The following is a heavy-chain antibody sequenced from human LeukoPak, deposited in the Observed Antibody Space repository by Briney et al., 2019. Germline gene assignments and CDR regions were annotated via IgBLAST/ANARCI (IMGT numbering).Heavy chain of an antibody. Sequence: PSETLSLTCTVSGGSISSYYWSWIRQPPGKGLEWIGRIYTSGSTNYNPSLKSRVTMSVDTSKSQFSLKLSSVTAADTAVYYCARGLSGAGTGYYMDVWGKGTTVTVSS. CDR2: IYTSGST. D-gene: IGHD6-19*01. V-gene: IGHV4-4*07. CDR1: GGSISSYY. J-gene: IGHJ6*03. CDR3: ARGLSGAGTGYYMDV.